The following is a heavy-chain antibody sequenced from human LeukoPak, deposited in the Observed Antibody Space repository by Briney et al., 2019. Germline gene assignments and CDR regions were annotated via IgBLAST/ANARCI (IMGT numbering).Heavy chain of an antibody. Sequence: APVKVSCKASGYTFTGYYMHWVRQAPGQGLEWMGWINPNSGGTNYAQKFQGRVTMTRDTSISTAYMELSRLRSDDTAVYYCARARAGYCSSTSCYTLGYWGQGTLVTVSS. V-gene: IGHV1-2*02. CDR2: INPNSGGT. J-gene: IGHJ4*02. D-gene: IGHD2-2*02. CDR3: ARARAGYCSSTSCYTLGY. CDR1: GYTFTGYY.